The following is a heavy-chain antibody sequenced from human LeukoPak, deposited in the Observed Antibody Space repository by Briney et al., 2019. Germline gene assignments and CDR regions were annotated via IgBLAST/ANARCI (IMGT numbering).Heavy chain of an antibody. V-gene: IGHV1-2*02. Sequence: ASVKVSCKASGYTFTGYYMHWVRQAPGQGLAWLGWINPNSGGTNYAQKFQGRVTMTRDTSISTAYMELSRLRSDDTAVYYCARAAVLRFLEWLPFDPWGQGTLVTVSS. CDR3: ARAAVLRFLEWLPFDP. CDR2: INPNSGGT. D-gene: IGHD3-3*01. CDR1: GYTFTGYY. J-gene: IGHJ5*02.